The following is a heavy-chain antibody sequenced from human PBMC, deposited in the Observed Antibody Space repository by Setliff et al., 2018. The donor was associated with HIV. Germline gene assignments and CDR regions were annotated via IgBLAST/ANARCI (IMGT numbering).Heavy chain of an antibody. D-gene: IGHD4-17*01. CDR2: INHGGDT. Sequence: SETLSLTCAVYGGSFSGFYWTFIRQSPGKGLEWIGEINHGGDTNYNPSLKSRVTISRDPSTKQFSLKMTSMTAADTAVYYCAAFFVTPLMTQDFWGQGTLVTVSS. CDR3: AAFFVTPLMTQDF. V-gene: IGHV4-34*01. CDR1: GGSFSGFY. J-gene: IGHJ4*02.